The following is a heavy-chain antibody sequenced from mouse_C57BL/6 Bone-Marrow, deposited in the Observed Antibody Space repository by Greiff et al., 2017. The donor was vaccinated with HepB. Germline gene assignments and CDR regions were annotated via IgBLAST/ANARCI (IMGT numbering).Heavy chain of an antibody. CDR1: GYSITSGYY. D-gene: IGHD3-2*02. J-gene: IGHJ3*01. CDR2: ISYDGSN. CDR3: ARDQGPSLFAY. V-gene: IGHV3-6*01. Sequence: VQLQQSGPGLVKPSQSLSLTCSVTGYSITSGYYWNWIRQFPGNKLEWMGYISYDGSNNYNPSLKNRISITRDTSKNQFFLKLNSVTTEDTATYYCARDQGPSLFAYWGQGTLVTVSA.